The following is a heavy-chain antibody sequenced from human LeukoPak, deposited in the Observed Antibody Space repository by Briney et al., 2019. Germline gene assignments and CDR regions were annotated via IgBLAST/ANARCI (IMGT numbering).Heavy chain of an antibody. J-gene: IGHJ6*02. V-gene: IGHV3-30*18. CDR1: GFTFSSYG. Sequence: GGSLRLSCAASGFTFSSYGVHWVRQAPGKGLEWVAVISYDGSNKYYADSVKGRFTISRDNSKNTLYLQMNSLRAEDTAVYYCAKVDLVVPAATSIYYYYYYGMDVWGQGTTVTVSS. D-gene: IGHD2-2*01. CDR2: ISYDGSNK. CDR3: AKVDLVVPAATSIYYYYYYGMDV.